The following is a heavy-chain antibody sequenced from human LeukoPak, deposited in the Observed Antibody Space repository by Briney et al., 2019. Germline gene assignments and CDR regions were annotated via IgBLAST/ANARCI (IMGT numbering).Heavy chain of an antibody. D-gene: IGHD2-21*02. J-gene: IGHJ3*02. V-gene: IGHV4-30-4*01. CDR2: IYYSGST. Sequence: KPSETLSLTCTVSGGSISSGDYYWSWIRQPPGKGLEWIRYIYYSGSTYYNPSLKSRVTISVDTSKNQFSLKLSSVTAADTAVYYCARDCGGDCDAFDIWGQGTMVTVSS. CDR1: GGSISSGDYY. CDR3: ARDCGGDCDAFDI.